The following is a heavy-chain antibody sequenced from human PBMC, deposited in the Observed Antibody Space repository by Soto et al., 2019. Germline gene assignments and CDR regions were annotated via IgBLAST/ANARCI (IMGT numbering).Heavy chain of an antibody. CDR2: ISTYNGNT. D-gene: IGHD6-13*01. Sequence: QVQLEQSGAEVKEPGASVKVSCKASGYSFTRYGITWVRQAPGQGIEWMGRISTYNGNTNYAQKLQVRVTISADTSTTPAYMEMRSFRSDDTAVYYCARAPGYSAGRSGFYIWGHGTMVTVSS. V-gene: IGHV1-18*01. CDR3: ARAPGYSAGRSGFYI. CDR1: GYSFTRYG. J-gene: IGHJ3*02.